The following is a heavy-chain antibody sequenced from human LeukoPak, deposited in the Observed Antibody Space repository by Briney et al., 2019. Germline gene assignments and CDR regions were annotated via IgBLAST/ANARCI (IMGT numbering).Heavy chain of an antibody. CDR2: FDPEDGET. Sequence: ASVRVSCKVSGYTLTELSMHWVRQAPGKGLEWMGGFDPEDGETIYAQKFQGRVTMTEDTSTDTAYMELSSLRSEDTAVYYCATESAGYDSSGYLIIFDYWGQGTLVTVSS. V-gene: IGHV1-24*01. J-gene: IGHJ4*02. CDR1: GYTLTELS. CDR3: ATESAGYDSSGYLIIFDY. D-gene: IGHD3-22*01.